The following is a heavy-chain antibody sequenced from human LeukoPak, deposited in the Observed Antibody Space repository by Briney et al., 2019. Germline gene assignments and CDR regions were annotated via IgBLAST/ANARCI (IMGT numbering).Heavy chain of an antibody. D-gene: IGHD1-26*01. CDR2: TSTSGSTE. Sequence: QPGGSLRLSCAASGFTFSSYEMNWVRQGPGKGLGGLHHTSTSGSTEYYANSVKGRFTISRDNAKNSLYLQMNSLRAEDMALYYCAKDVSRWELLRGAFDIWGQGTMVTVSS. V-gene: IGHV3-48*03. J-gene: IGHJ3*02. CDR3: AKDVSRWELLRGAFDI. CDR1: GFTFSSYE.